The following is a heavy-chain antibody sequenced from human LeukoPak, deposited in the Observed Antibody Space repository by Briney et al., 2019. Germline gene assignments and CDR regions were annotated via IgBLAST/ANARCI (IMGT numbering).Heavy chain of an antibody. V-gene: IGHV3-23*01. CDR2: ISGSGGST. CDR1: GFTFSTYA. J-gene: IGHJ4*02. CDR3: AKESRYYYDSSGYSC. Sequence: GGSLRLSCAASGFTFSTYAISWVRQAPGKGLEWVSAISGSGGSTYYADSVKGRFTISRDNSKNTLCLQMNSLRAEDTAVYYCAKESRYYYDSSGYSCWGQGTLVTVSS. D-gene: IGHD3-22*01.